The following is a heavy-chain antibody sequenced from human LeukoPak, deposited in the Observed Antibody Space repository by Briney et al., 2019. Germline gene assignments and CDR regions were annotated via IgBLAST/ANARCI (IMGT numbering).Heavy chain of an antibody. CDR2: IIPIFGTA. D-gene: IGHD6-6*01. Sequence: ASVKVSCKASGGTFSSYAISWVRQAPGQGLEWMGGIIPIFGTANYAQKFQGRVTITADKSTSTAYMELSSLRSEDTAVYYCARGREYSSHPTPNYFDYWGQGTLVTVSS. V-gene: IGHV1-69*06. CDR3: ARGREYSSHPTPNYFDY. J-gene: IGHJ4*02. CDR1: GGTFSSYA.